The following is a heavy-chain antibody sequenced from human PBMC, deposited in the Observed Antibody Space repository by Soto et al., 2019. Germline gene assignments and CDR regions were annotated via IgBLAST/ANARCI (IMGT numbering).Heavy chain of an antibody. J-gene: IGHJ4*02. CDR2: INHSGST. CDR3: ARDKITGLFDY. CDR1: GGSFSGYS. Sequence: SETLSLTCTVYGGSFSGYSWTWIRQPPGTGLEWVGEINHSGSTNYNPSLKSRVTISVDTSKNQFSLKLTSVTAADTAVYYCARDKITGLFDYWGQGTLVTVSS. D-gene: IGHD2-8*02. V-gene: IGHV4-34*01.